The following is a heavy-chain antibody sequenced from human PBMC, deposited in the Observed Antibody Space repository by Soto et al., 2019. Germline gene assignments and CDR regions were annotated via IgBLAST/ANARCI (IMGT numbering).Heavy chain of an antibody. CDR2: ISRSGGST. CDR3: AKDPGGNCSSTSCPSGIWFDP. J-gene: IGHJ5*02. CDR1: GFTFSSYA. D-gene: IGHD2-2*01. Sequence: GGSLRLSCAASGFTFSSYAMSWVRQAPGKGLEWVSAISRSGGSTYYADSVKGRLTISRDNSKNTLYLQMNSLRAEDTAEYYGAKDPGGNCSSTSCPSGIWFDPWGQGALVTVSS. V-gene: IGHV3-23*01.